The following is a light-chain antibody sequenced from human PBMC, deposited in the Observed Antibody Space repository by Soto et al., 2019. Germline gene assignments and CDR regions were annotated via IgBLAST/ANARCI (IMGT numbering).Light chain of an antibody. CDR3: QQLNSYPLT. CDR2: DSS. CDR1: YDISSS. J-gene: IGKJ3*01. Sequence: DIQLTQSPSFLSASVEDRVTISCRASYDISSSLAWYQQEPGKPPKLLIYDSSTLQTGVPSRFTGSGSGRKFTLTISGLQFGDFATYYCQQLNSYPLTFGPGTKVDIK. V-gene: IGKV1-9*01.